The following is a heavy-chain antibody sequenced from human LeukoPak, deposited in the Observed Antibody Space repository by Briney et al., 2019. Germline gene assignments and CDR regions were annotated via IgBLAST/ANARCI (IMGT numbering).Heavy chain of an antibody. CDR3: ARVSLTMVRGVSYFDY. D-gene: IGHD3-10*01. CDR2: IYYSGST. J-gene: IGHJ4*02. V-gene: IGHV4-59*01. Sequence: SDTLSLTCTVSGGSISSYYWNWIRQPPGRGLEWVGYIYYSGSTNYNPSLKSRVTISIDTSKNQISLKLSSVTAADTAVYYCARVSLTMVRGVSYFDYWGQGTLVTVSS. CDR1: GGSISSYY.